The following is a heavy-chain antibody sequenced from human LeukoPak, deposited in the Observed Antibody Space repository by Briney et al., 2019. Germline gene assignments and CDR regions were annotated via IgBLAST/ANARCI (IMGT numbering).Heavy chain of an antibody. D-gene: IGHD3-10*01. Sequence: GTPVKVSCKTSGYSFSNYGISWVRQAPGQGLECMGRIGKATSNSSDVPYAPKFQARVTMTTDTSTTTAYMEVGSLRFDDTAVYFCARYNSLFRGVTTSDYWGQGTLVTVSS. CDR2: IGKATSNSSDV. CDR1: GYSFSNYG. J-gene: IGHJ4*02. CDR3: ARYNSLFRGVTTSDY. V-gene: IGHV1-18*01.